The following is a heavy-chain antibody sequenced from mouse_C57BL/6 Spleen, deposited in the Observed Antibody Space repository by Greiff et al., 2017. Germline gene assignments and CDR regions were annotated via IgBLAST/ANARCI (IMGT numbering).Heavy chain of an antibody. V-gene: IGHV1-62-2*01. CDR1: GYTFTEYT. J-gene: IGHJ4*01. CDR2: FYPGSGSI. CDR3: ARDPSITTVVATGDAMDY. D-gene: IGHD1-1*01. Sequence: QVHVKQSGAELVKPGASVKLSCKASGYTFTEYTIHWVKQRSGQGLEWIGWFYPGSGSIKYNEKLKDKATLTADKSSSTVYMGLSRLTSEDSAVXYCARDPSITTVVATGDAMDYWGQGTSVTVSS.